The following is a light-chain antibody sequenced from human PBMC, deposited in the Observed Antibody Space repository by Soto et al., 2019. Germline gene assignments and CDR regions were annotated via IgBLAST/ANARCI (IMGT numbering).Light chain of an antibody. CDR3: QQYGSPPMYA. Sequence: EIVLTQSPGTLSLSPGERATLSCRASQSVVSKFFAWYQQKPGQAPRLLIYATSSRATGIPDRFSGGGSGTDFTLTISSLEPEDFAVYYCQQYGSPPMYAFGQGTNLEIK. V-gene: IGKV3-20*01. CDR2: ATS. CDR1: QSVVSKF. J-gene: IGKJ2*01.